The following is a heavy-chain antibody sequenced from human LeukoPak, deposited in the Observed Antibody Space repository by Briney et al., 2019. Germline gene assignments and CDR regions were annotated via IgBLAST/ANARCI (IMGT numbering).Heavy chain of an antibody. CDR2: IKQDGSEK. D-gene: IGHD2-21*02. V-gene: IGHV3-7*01. CDR3: ARDLPFQAY. J-gene: IGHJ4*02. Sequence: GGSLRLSCAASGFTFSSYWMSWVRQAPGKGLEWVANIKQDGSEKYYVDSAKGRFTISRDNAKNTVYLQMNSLRAEDTAIYYCARDLPFQAYWGQGTLVTVSS. CDR1: GFTFSSYW.